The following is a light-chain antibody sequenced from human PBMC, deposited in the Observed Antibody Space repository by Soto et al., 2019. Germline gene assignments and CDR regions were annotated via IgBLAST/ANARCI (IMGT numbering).Light chain of an antibody. J-gene: IGKJ3*01. V-gene: IGKV3-11*01. CDR3: QQRTNWPT. Sequence: EIVLTQSPATLSLSPGERATLSCRASQSVSSYLAWYQQKPGQAPRLLIYDAFTRATGIPARFSGSGSGTDFTLTISSLEPEDFAVYYCQQRTNWPTFGPGTKVDIK. CDR1: QSVSSY. CDR2: DAF.